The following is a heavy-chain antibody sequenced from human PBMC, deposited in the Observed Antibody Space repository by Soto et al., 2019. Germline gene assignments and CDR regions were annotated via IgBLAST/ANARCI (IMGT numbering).Heavy chain of an antibody. J-gene: IGHJ6*02. CDR3: ARVCGGDCHYGMDV. CDR1: GGSISSGGYY. V-gene: IGHV4-31*03. CDR2: IYYSGST. D-gene: IGHD2-21*02. Sequence: QVQLQESGPGLVKPSQTLSLICTVAGGSISSGGYYWSWIRQHPGKGLEWIGYIYYSGSTYYNPSLKSRVTISVDTSKNQFSLKLSSVTAADTAVYYCARVCGGDCHYGMDVWGQRTTVTVSS.